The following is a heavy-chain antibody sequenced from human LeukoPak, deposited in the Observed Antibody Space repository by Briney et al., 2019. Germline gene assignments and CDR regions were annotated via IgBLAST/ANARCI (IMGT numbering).Heavy chain of an antibody. J-gene: IGHJ4*02. V-gene: IGHV3-30*04. CDR3: ATQFQQLVPDY. D-gene: IGHD6-13*01. CDR1: GFTFSSYA. CDR2: ISYDGSNK. Sequence: GGSLRLSCAASGFTFSSYAMHWVRQAPGKGLEWVAVISYDGSNKYYADSVEGRFTISRDNSKNTLYLQMNSLRAEDTAVYYCATQFQQLVPDYWGQGTLVTVSS.